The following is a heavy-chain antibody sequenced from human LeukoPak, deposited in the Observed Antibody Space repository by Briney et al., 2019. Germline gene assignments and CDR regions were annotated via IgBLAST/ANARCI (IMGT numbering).Heavy chain of an antibody. CDR2: ISYDGSNK. J-gene: IGHJ4*02. V-gene: IGHV3-30-3*01. Sequence: GGSLRLSCAASGFTFSSYAMHWVRLAPGKGLEWVAVISYDGSNKYYADSVKGRFTISRDNSKNTLYLQMNSLRAEDTAVYYCARGSDYDFWSGYYPPFDYWGQGTLVTVSS. CDR1: GFTFSSYA. CDR3: ARGSDYDFWSGYYPPFDY. D-gene: IGHD3-3*01.